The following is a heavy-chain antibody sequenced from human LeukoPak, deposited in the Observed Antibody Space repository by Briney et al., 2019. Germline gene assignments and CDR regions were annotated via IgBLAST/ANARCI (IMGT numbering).Heavy chain of an antibody. CDR1: GFTFDDYA. Sequence: GGSLRLSCAASGFTFDDYAMHWVRQAPGKGLEWVSGISWNSGSIGYADSVKGRFTISRDNAKNSLYLQMNSLRAEDTALYYCAKDWYSSSWYGNDAFDIWGQGTMVTVSS. CDR3: AKDWYSSSWYGNDAFDI. D-gene: IGHD6-13*01. J-gene: IGHJ3*02. CDR2: ISWNSGSI. V-gene: IGHV3-9*01.